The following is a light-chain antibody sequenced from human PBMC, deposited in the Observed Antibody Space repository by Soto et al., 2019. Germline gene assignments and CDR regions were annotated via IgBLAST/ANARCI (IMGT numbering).Light chain of an antibody. Sequence: EIVMTQSPATLSVSPGGRATLSCRASQSVSSNLAWYQQKPGQAPRLLIYGASSRATGIPDRFSGSGSGTDFTLTISRLEPEDFAVYYCQQYGSSPTFGQGTKVDIK. CDR3: QQYGSSPT. J-gene: IGKJ1*01. CDR2: GAS. CDR1: QSVSSN. V-gene: IGKV3-20*01.